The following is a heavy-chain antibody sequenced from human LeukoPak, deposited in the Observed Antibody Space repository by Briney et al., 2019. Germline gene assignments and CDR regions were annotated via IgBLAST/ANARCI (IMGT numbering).Heavy chain of an antibody. J-gene: IGHJ3*02. D-gene: IGHD3-22*01. CDR1: GFTFSDYY. CDR2: ISSSGSTI. V-gene: IGHV3-11*01. Sequence: GGSLRLPCAASGFTFSDYYMSWIRQAPGKGLEWVSYISSSGSTIYYADSVKDRFTISRDNAKNSLYLQMNSLRAEDTAVYYCARESLTMIVDNDAFDIWGQGTMVTVSS. CDR3: ARESLTMIVDNDAFDI.